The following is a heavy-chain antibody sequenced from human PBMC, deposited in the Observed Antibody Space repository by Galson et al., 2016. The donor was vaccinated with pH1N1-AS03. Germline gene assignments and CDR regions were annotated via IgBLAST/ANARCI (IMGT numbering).Heavy chain of an antibody. V-gene: IGHV3-23*01. Sequence: SLRLSCAASGFTFSNYAMTWVRQAPGKGLEWVSSISGSGGSTNSADSVRDRFSISRDNSKNTLFLQMNRLRADDTAVYYCDKKFYYDSSGHHLDVADVWGQGTAVTVSS. CDR2: ISGSGGST. CDR3: DKKFYYDSSGHHLDVADV. D-gene: IGHD3-22*01. CDR1: GFTFSNYA. J-gene: IGHJ3*01.